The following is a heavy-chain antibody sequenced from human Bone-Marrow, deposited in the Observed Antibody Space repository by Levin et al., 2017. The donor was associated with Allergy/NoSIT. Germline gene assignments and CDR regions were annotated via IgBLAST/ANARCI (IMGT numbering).Heavy chain of an antibody. CDR2: IWYDGSNK. CDR3: ARDSELYYYGSGSYYNGFDY. Sequence: GESLKISCAASGFTFSSYGMHWVRQAPGKGLEWVAVIWYDGSNKYYADSVKGRFTISRDNSKNTLYLQMNSLRAEDTAVYYCARDSELYYYGSGSYYNGFDYWGQGTLVTVSS. V-gene: IGHV3-33*01. J-gene: IGHJ4*02. D-gene: IGHD3-10*01. CDR1: GFTFSSYG.